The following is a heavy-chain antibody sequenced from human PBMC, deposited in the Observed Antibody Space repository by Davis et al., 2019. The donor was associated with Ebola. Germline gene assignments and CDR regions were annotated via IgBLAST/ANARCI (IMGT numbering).Heavy chain of an antibody. J-gene: IGHJ6*02. CDR3: ARAPDLRVTAAGHPYYYYGMDL. Sequence: SVKVSCKASGYTFTSYDINWVRQAPGQGLEWMRGIIPIFGAANYAQKFQDRVTITADKSTDTGYMELNSLKSEDTAVYFCARAPDLRVTAAGHPYYYYGMDLWGQGTTVIVSS. CDR1: GYTFTSYD. CDR2: IIPIFGAA. V-gene: IGHV1-69*06. D-gene: IGHD6-25*01.